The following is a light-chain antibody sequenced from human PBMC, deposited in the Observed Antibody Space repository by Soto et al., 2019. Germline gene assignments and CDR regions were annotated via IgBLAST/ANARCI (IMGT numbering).Light chain of an antibody. CDR1: QTISSY. Sequence: DIQMTQSPPSLSASVGDRVTITCRASQTISSYLTWYQQKPGKAPKLLIYSTSTLQSGVPSRFTGSGSGTDCTLTISSLQTEEFATYDCRTSYSAPLTFGPGTRVDLK. J-gene: IGKJ3*01. V-gene: IGKV1-39*01. CDR2: STS. CDR3: RTSYSAPLT.